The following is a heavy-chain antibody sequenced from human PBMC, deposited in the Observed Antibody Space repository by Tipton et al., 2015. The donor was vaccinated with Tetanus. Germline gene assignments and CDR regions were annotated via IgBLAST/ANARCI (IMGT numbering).Heavy chain of an antibody. D-gene: IGHD2-2*01. J-gene: IGHJ5*02. CDR2: VFHSGTT. CDR3: TRHVVEAVPRWFDP. Sequence: TLSLTCTVSGVSISSNSYYWGWIRQPPGKGLEWIGTVFHSGTTYYNPSLKSRVTISVDTSKNQFSLKLTSVTAADTAVYYCTRHVVEAVPRWFDPWGQGTLVTVSS. CDR1: GVSISSNSYY. V-gene: IGHV4-39*01.